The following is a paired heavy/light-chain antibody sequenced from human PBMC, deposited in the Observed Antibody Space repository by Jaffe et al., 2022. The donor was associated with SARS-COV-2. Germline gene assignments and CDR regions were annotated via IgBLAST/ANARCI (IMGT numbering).Light chain of an antibody. CDR1: SSDVGSYNL. Sequence: QSALTQPASVSGSPGQSITISCTGTSSDVGSYNLVSWYQQHPGKAPKLMIYEGSKRPSGVSNRFSGSKSGNTASLTISGLQAEDEADYYCCSYAGSTNVVFGGGTKLTVL. CDR3: CSYAGSTNVV. CDR2: EGS. J-gene: IGLJ2*01. V-gene: IGLV2-23*01.
Heavy chain of an antibody. D-gene: IGHD2-21*02. V-gene: IGHV4-30-4*01. Sequence: QVQLQESGPGLVKPSQTLSLTCTVSGGSISSGDYYWSWIRQPPGKGLEWIGYIYYSGSTYYNPSLKSRVTISVDTSKNQFSLKLSSVTAADTAVYYCARLSRKSRKCGGDCYSASFDYWGQGTLVTVSS. CDR1: GGSISSGDYY. CDR3: ARLSRKSRKCGGDCYSASFDY. CDR2: IYYSGST. J-gene: IGHJ4*02.